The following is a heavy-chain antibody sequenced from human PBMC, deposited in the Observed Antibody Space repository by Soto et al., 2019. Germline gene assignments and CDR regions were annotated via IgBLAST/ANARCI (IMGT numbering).Heavy chain of an antibody. CDR2: INPSGGST. CDR3: ARLGGYVSVGYYYLWDS. J-gene: IGHJ4*02. Sequence: SVKVSCKASGYTFTSYYMHWVRQAPGQGLEWMGIINPSGGSTSYAQKFQGRVTMSVDASRNQFSLKLTSMTAADTAVYYCARLGGYVSVGYYYLWDSWGQGTRVTVSS. CDR1: GYTFTSYY. D-gene: IGHD3-22*01. V-gene: IGHV1-46*01.